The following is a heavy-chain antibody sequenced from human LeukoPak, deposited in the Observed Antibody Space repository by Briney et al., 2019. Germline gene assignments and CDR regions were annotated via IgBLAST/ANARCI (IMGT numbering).Heavy chain of an antibody. V-gene: IGHV4-61*01. J-gene: IGHJ3*01. Sequence: SETLSLTCTVSGGSISSSSYYWGWIRQPPGKGLEWIGYILYSGSTNYNPSLKSRVTISVDTSKNQVSLKLTSVTAEDTAVYYCAREVMRRDAFDVWGQGTMVTVSS. D-gene: IGHD3-16*01. CDR2: ILYSGST. CDR1: GGSISSSSYY. CDR3: AREVMRRDAFDV.